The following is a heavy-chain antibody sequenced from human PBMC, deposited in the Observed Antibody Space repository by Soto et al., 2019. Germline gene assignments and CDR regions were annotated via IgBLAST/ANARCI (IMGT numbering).Heavy chain of an antibody. CDR2: IYPGDSDT. J-gene: IGHJ4*02. Sequence: EVQLVQSGAEVKKPGESLKISCKAFRYSFTDYWIGWVRQMPGKGLEWMGFIYPGDSDTRYSPSFQGQVTISADKSISTAYLQWSSLKASDSAIYFCASHTNSWYYFDHWGQGTVVTDSS. D-gene: IGHD6-13*01. CDR3: ASHTNSWYYFDH. V-gene: IGHV5-51*01. CDR1: RYSFTDYW.